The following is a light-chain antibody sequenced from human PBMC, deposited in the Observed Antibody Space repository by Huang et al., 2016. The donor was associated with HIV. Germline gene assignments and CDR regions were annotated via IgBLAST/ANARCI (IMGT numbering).Light chain of an antibody. CDR2: GAS. Sequence: SQSVNYLAWYQQKPGQAPRLLIYGASSRATGVPDRFSGRGSGTDFTLTISRLEPEDFAVYFCQQYGSSPQTFGQGTKLEIK. J-gene: IGKJ2*01. CDR3: QQYGSSPQT. CDR1: QSVNY. V-gene: IGKV3-20*01.